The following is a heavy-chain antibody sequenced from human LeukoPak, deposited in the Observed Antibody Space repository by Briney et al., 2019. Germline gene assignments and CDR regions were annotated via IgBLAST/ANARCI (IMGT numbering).Heavy chain of an antibody. CDR1: GFTFSSYA. Sequence: GGSLRLSCAASGFTFSSYAMSWVRQAPGKGLEWVSAISGSGGSTYYADSVKGRFTISRDNSKNTLYLQMNSLRAEDTAVYYCAKDRGPIVVVVAGFDYWGQGNLVTVSS. D-gene: IGHD2-15*01. V-gene: IGHV3-23*01. CDR3: AKDRGPIVVVVAGFDY. CDR2: ISGSGGST. J-gene: IGHJ4*02.